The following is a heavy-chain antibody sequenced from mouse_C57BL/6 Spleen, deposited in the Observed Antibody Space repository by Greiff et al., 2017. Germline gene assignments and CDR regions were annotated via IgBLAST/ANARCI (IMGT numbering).Heavy chain of an antibody. D-gene: IGHD2-2*01. CDR1: GYTFTSYW. CDR3: ARRGGYDDMDY. J-gene: IGHJ4*01. Sequence: QVQLKQPGAELVRPGSSVKLSCKASGYTFTSYWMHWVKQRPIQGLEWIGNIDPTDSETNYNQKFKDKATMTVDKSSSTAYMQLSILTAEDSAVYYCARRGGYDDMDYWGQGTSVTVSS. V-gene: IGHV1-52*01. CDR2: IDPTDSET.